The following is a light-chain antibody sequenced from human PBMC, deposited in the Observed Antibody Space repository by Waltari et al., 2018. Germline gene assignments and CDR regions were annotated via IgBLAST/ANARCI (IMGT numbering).Light chain of an antibody. CDR2: GQN. CDR3: NCRDTSGNHYV. CDR1: ILRRHF. J-gene: IGLJ1*01. Sequence: SSEVTQDPSVSVALGQTVRSTCQGDILRRHFASWYQQMTGQAPILVIYGQNARPSGIPARFSGSASGDTASLTITGVQAEDVADYYCNCRDTSGNHYVFGPGTKVTVL. V-gene: IGLV3-19*01.